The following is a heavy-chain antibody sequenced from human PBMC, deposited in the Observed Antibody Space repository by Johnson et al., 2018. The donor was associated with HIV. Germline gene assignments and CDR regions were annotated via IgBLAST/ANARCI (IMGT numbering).Heavy chain of an antibody. CDR2: IGYDGSNK. D-gene: IGHD1-26*01. CDR3: ARERVGDAFDI. J-gene: IGHJ3*02. Sequence: VQLVESGGGVVQPGRSLRLSCAASGFTFSSYAMHWVRQAPGTGLEWVAVIGYDGSNKYYADSVKGRLTVSRDNSKNTLYLQMNSLRAEDTALYYCARERVGDAFDIWGQGTMVTVSS. V-gene: IGHV3-30*04. CDR1: GFTFSSYA.